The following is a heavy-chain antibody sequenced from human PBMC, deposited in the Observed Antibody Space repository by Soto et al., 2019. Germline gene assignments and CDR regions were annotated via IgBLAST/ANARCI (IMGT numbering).Heavy chain of an antibody. J-gene: IGHJ4*02. CDR3: ARYSGYEDS. CDR1: GFTFSSYS. V-gene: IGHV3-48*02. CDR2: ISSRSSTI. Sequence: EVQLVESGGGLVQPGGSLRLSCTASGFTFSSYSMNWVRQAPGKGLEWVSYISSRSSTIYYTDSVKGRFTISRDDAKNSLYLQMNSLRDEDTAVYDCARYSGYEDSWGQGTLVTVSS. D-gene: IGHD5-12*01.